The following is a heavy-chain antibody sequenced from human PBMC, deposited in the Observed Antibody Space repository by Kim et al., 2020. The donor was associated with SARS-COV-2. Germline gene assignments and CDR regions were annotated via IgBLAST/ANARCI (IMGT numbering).Heavy chain of an antibody. CDR1: GFSFSGSN. J-gene: IGHJ6*02. V-gene: IGHV3-73*01. Sequence: GGSLRLSCAAYGFSFSGSNIHWVRQASGKGLEWVARIRTKAGSYATAYSASVKGRFIISRDDSKNTAYLQMDSLKTEDTARYYCTAPKDVWGQGTTVTV. CDR3: TAPKDV. CDR2: IRTKAGSYAT.